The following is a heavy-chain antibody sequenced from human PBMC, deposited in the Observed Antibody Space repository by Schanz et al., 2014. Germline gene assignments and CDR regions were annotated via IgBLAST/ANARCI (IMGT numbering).Heavy chain of an antibody. CDR2: LSASGGHT. J-gene: IGHJ4*02. Sequence: VQLLESGGALVRPGGSLRLSCAASGFTFTGYVMTWVRQALGKGLEWVSGLSASGGHTYYADSVKGRFTISRDNSKNTLYLQMNSLRAEDTAVYYCAKDQGSYGSGSYSYFDYWGQGTLATVSS. CDR3: AKDQGSYGSGSYSYFDY. D-gene: IGHD3-10*01. CDR1: GFTFTGYV. V-gene: IGHV3-23*01.